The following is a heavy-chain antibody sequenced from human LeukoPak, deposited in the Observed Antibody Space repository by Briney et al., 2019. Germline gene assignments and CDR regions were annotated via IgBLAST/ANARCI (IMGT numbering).Heavy chain of an antibody. CDR3: AANTHSGY. Sequence: GGSLRLSCAASGFTFSDYYMSWIRQAPGKGLEWVSYISSSSSYTNYADSVKGRFTISRDNAKNSLYLQMNNVRAEDTAVYFCAANTHSGYWGQGALVTVSS. CDR1: GFTFSDYY. V-gene: IGHV3-11*03. D-gene: IGHD3-16*01. CDR2: ISSSSSYT. J-gene: IGHJ4*02.